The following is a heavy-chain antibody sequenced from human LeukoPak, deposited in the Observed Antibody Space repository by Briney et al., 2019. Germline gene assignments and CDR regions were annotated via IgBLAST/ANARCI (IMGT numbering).Heavy chain of an antibody. V-gene: IGHV3-30*18. CDR2: ISYDGSNK. D-gene: IGHD3-22*01. CDR3: AKNPAYYYDSSGYYYIDY. J-gene: IGHJ4*02. CDR1: GFTFSRYA. Sequence: PGRSLRLSCAASGFTFSRYAMHWVRQAPGKGLEWVAVISYDGSNKYYADSVKGRFTISRDNSKNTLYLQMNSLRAEDTAVYYCAKNPAYYYDSSGYYYIDYWGQGTLVTVSS.